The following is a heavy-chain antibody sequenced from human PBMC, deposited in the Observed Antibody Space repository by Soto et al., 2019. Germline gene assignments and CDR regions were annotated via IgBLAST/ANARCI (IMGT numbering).Heavy chain of an antibody. Sequence: PGGSLRLSCAASGFTFSPYAMHWVRQAPGKGLEWVAVISADENNIYYADSVKGRFTISRDNSKNTLYLQMDGLRAEDTAVYYCARDVRKLRFFDYWGQGTLVTVSS. D-gene: IGHD3-3*01. V-gene: IGHV3-30-3*01. CDR3: ARDVRKLRFFDY. CDR2: ISADENNI. J-gene: IGHJ4*02. CDR1: GFTFSPYA.